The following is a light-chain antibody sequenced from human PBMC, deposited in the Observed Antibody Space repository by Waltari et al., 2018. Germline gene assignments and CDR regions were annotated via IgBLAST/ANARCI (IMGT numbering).Light chain of an antibody. CDR1: SSDVGGYNY. CDR3: SSYAGSNNYVL. CDR2: EVN. J-gene: IGLJ2*01. V-gene: IGLV2-8*01. Sequence: QSALTQPPSASGSPGQSVTISCTGTSSDVGGYNYVSWYQQHPGKAPKLMIYEVNNRPSGVPDRFSGSKFGNTASLTVSGLQAEDEADYYCSSYAGSNNYVLFGGGTKLTVL.